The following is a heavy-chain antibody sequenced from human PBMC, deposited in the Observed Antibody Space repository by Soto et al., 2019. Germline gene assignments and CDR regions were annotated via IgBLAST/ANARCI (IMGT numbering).Heavy chain of an antibody. V-gene: IGHV4-4*02. Sequence: QVQLQESGPGLVKPSGTLSLTCAVSSGSIGTTNWWSWVRQTPGKGLEWIGEIFHSANTYYNPSLASRVTISVDTSKNQFSLNLRSVTAADTAVYYCARRTWGMDVWGQGTTVTVSS. CDR2: IFHSANT. D-gene: IGHD2-8*01. CDR1: SGSIGTTNW. J-gene: IGHJ6*02. CDR3: ARRTWGMDV.